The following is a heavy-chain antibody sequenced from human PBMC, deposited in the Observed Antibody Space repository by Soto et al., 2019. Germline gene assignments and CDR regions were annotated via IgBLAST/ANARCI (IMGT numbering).Heavy chain of an antibody. V-gene: IGHV3-23*01. CDR2: ISGSGGTT. Sequence: PGGSLRLSCAASVFTFSSYAMSWVRQAPGKGLEWVSAISGSGGTTYYADSVKGRFTFSRDNSKNTLYLQMNSLRAEDTAVYYCAKTANGWFSAFDIWGQGTMVTVSS. D-gene: IGHD6-19*01. CDR3: AKTANGWFSAFDI. J-gene: IGHJ3*02. CDR1: VFTFSSYA.